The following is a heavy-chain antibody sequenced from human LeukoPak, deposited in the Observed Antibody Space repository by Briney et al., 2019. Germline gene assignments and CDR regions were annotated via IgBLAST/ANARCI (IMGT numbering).Heavy chain of an antibody. CDR1: GYTFTSYY. V-gene: IGHV1-46*01. CDR2: INPSGGST. J-gene: IGHJ4*02. CDR3: ARDWLSSRFDY. Sequence: ASVKVSCKASGYTFTSYYMHWVRQAPGQGLEWMGIINPSGGSTSYAQKFQGRVTMTRDTSISTAYMELSRLRSDDTAVYYCARDWLSSRFDYWGQGTLVTVSS. D-gene: IGHD6-6*01.